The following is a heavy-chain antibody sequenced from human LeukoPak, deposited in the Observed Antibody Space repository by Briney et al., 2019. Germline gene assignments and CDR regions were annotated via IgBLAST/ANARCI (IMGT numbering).Heavy chain of an antibody. J-gene: IGHJ4*02. CDR3: ARYMVRGVILFDY. CDR1: GGTFSSYA. Sequence: SVKVSCKASGGTFSSYAISWVRQAPGQGLEWMGRIIPILGIANYAQKFQGRGTITADKSTSTAHIEQISLRSEDTAVYYCARYMVRGVILFDYWGQGTLVTVSS. V-gene: IGHV1-69*04. D-gene: IGHD3-10*01. CDR2: IIPILGIA.